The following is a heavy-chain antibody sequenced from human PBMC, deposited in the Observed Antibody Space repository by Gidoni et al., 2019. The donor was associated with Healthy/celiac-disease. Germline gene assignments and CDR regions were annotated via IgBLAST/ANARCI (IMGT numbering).Heavy chain of an antibody. CDR1: GFTFSSYS. V-gene: IGHV3-21*01. D-gene: IGHD6-19*01. CDR3: ARVSNPGIAVAEFDY. CDR2: ISSSSSYI. J-gene: IGHJ4*02. Sequence: EVQLVESGGGLVKPGGSLRLSCAASGFTFSSYSMNWVRQAPGKGLEWVSSISSSSSYIYYADSVKGRFTISRDNAKNSLYLQMNSLRAEDTAVYYCARVSNPGIAVAEFDYWGQGTLVTVSS.